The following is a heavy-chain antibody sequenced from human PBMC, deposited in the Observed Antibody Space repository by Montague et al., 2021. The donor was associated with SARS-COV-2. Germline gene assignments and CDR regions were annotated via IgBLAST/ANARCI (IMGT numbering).Heavy chain of an antibody. J-gene: IGHJ4*02. D-gene: IGHD3-22*01. CDR2: IHHSGST. CDR1: GGSFSGYY. CDR3: ARATLGITMIVWVMTAIDYYFDH. V-gene: IGHV4-34*01. Sequence: SETLSLTCAVSGGSFSGYYWSWIRQPPGKGLEWIGEIHHSGSTNYNPSLKSRVTISVDTSKNQFSLKLSSVTAADTAVYYCARATLGITMIVWVMTAIDYYFDHWGQGTLVTVSS.